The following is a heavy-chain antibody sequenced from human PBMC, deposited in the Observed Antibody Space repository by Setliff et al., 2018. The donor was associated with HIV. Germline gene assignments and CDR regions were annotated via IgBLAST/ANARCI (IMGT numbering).Heavy chain of an antibody. CDR3: ARDTYYNFWSGLEDYYYYMDV. CDR2: IITIFGTP. CDR1: GGTFSTYV. V-gene: IGHV1-69*13. D-gene: IGHD3-3*01. Sequence: SVKVSCKTSGGTFSTYVISWVRQAPGQGLEWMGGIITIFGTPNYAQKFQDRVTITADESTTTVYMELSSLTSEDTAVYYCARDTYYNFWSGLEDYYYYMDVWGKGTTVTVSS. J-gene: IGHJ6*03.